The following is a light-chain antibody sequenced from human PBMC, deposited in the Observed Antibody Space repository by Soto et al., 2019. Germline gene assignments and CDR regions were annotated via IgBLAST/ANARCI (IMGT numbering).Light chain of an antibody. CDR1: QSLIYSDGNTY. CDR2: KVS. Sequence: DVVMTQSPLSLPVTLAQPASISCRSSQSLIYSDGNTYLTWFQQKPGQSPRRLIYKVSTRDSGVPDRFSGSGSGADFTLKISRMEAEDVGVYYCMQTLQTPWTFGLGTKVDIK. CDR3: MQTLQTPWT. V-gene: IGKV2-30*01. J-gene: IGKJ1*01.